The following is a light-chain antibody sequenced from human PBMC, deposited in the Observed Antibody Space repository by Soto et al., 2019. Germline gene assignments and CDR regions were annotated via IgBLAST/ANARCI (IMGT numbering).Light chain of an antibody. J-gene: IGLJ3*02. Sequence: QAVVTQEPSLTVSPGGTVTLTCTSSPGPVTSDYFPNWFQQKPGQAPRALIYGANNRHSWTPARFSGSLLGGKAALTLSGVQPEDEADYYCLLYNSGAVLGVFGGGTKLTAL. CDR2: GAN. CDR1: PGPVTSDYF. V-gene: IGLV7-43*01. CDR3: LLYNSGAVLGV.